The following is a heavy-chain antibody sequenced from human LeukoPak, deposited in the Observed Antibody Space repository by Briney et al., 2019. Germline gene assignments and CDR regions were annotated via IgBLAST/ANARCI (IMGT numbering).Heavy chain of an antibody. J-gene: IGHJ5*02. D-gene: IGHD1-1*01. Sequence: GRSLRLSCAASGFTFSSYGMHWVRQAPGKGLEWVAVISYDGSNKYYADSVKGRFTISRDNSKNTLYLQMNSLRAEDTAVYYCAKGLRNDPSWFDPWGQGTLVTVSS. CDR2: ISYDGSNK. V-gene: IGHV3-30*18. CDR1: GFTFSSYG. CDR3: AKGLRNDPSWFDP.